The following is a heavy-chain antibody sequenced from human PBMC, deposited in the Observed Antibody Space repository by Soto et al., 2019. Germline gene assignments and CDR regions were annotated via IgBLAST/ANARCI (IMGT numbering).Heavy chain of an antibody. CDR3: ARAHYYDSSGSATYYYYCMDV. CDR1: GGTFSSYA. Sequence: QVQLVQSGAEVKKPGSSVKVSCKASGGTFSSYAISWVRQAPGQGLEWMGGIIPIFGTANYAQKFQGRVTITADESTSTAYMELSSLRSEDTAVYYCARAHYYDSSGSATYYYYCMDVWGQGTTVTVSS. V-gene: IGHV1-69*01. D-gene: IGHD3-22*01. J-gene: IGHJ6*02. CDR2: IIPIFGTA.